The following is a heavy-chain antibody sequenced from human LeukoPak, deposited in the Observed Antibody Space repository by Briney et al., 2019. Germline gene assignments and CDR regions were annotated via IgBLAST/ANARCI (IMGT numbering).Heavy chain of an antibody. CDR3: AGGASYTVTTYYFDY. Sequence: GSLRLSCAASGFTFSSYAMSWVRQPPGKGLEWIGEINHSESTNYNPSLESRVTISVDTSKNQFSLRLSSVTAADTAVYYCAGGASYTVTTYYFDYWGQGTLVTVSS. CDR1: GFTFSSYA. D-gene: IGHD4-17*01. CDR2: INHSEST. V-gene: IGHV4-34*01. J-gene: IGHJ4*02.